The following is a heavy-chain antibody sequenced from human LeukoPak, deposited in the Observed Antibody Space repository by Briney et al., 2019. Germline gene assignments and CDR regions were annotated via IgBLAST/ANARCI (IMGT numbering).Heavy chain of an antibody. CDR3: ARDLSDYYGSGSYRPIDAFDI. J-gene: IGHJ3*02. CDR2: IFYSGST. Sequence: SQTLSLTCTVSGASISSGGYYWSWIRQHPGKGLEWIGYIFYSGSTYYNPSLKSRVTISIDTSKNQFSLKLSPVTAADTAVYYCARDLSDYYGSGSYRPIDAFDIWGQGTMVTVSS. CDR1: GASISSGGYY. V-gene: IGHV4-31*03. D-gene: IGHD3-10*01.